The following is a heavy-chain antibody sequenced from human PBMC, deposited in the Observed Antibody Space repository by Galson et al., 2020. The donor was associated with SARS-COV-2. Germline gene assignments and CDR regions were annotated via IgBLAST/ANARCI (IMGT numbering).Heavy chain of an antibody. D-gene: IGHD3-10*01. V-gene: IGHV3-9*01. Sequence: GGSLRLSCAASGFTFDDYAMHWVRQAPGKGLEWVSGISWNSGSIGCADSVKGRFTISRDNAKNSLYLQMNSLRAEDTALYYCAKASHPFTYYYGSGSDYWGQGTLVTVSS. CDR1: GFTFDDYA. J-gene: IGHJ4*02. CDR3: AKASHPFTYYYGSGSDY. CDR2: ISWNSGSI.